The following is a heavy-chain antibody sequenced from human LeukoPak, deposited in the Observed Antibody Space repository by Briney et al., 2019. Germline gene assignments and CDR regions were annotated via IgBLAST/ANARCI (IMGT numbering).Heavy chain of an antibody. J-gene: IGHJ4*02. D-gene: IGHD6-19*01. CDR1: GYRFTTYW. CDR2: IYPSDSET. V-gene: IGHV5-51*01. CDR3: ARHYTAVAAFDS. Sequence: GESLKISCKGSGYRFTTYWIGWVRQMPGKGLEWMGIIYPSDSETKYSPSFQGQVTISADKSINTAYLQWSSLKASDTAMYYCARHYTAVAAFDSWGQGTLVSVSS.